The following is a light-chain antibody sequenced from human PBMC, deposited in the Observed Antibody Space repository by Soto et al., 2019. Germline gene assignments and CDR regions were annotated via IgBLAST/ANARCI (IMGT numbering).Light chain of an antibody. CDR1: SSDVGSYNY. J-gene: IGLJ1*01. CDR3: SSYTSSSTYV. CDR2: EVS. V-gene: IGLV2-14*01. Sequence: QSALTQPASVSGAPGPSITISCTGTSSDVGSYNYVSWYQQHPGNAPKLMICEVSDRPSGVSNRFSGSKSGNTASLTISGLQAEDEADYYCSSYTSSSTYVFGTGTKLTVL.